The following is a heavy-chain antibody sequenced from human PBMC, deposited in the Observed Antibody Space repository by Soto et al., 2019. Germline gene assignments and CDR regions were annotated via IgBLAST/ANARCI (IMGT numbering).Heavy chain of an antibody. CDR1: GYSFTDYH. CDR2: INPKSGGT. CDR3: ARGDSTDCSNGVCSFFYNHDMDV. Sequence: ASVKVSCKASGYSFTDYHIHWVRQAPGQGLEWLGRINPKSGGTSTAQKFQGWVTMTTDTSISTASMELTRLTSDDTAIYYCARGDSTDCSNGVCSFFYNHDMDVWGQGATVTVS. J-gene: IGHJ6*02. V-gene: IGHV1-2*04. D-gene: IGHD2-8*01.